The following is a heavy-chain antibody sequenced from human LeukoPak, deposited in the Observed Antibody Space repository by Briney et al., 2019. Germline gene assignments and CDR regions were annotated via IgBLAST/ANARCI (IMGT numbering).Heavy chain of an antibody. CDR1: GFTVSSNY. V-gene: IGHV3-53*01. Sequence: GGSLRLSCAASGFTVSSNYMSWVRQAPGKGLGWVSVIYSGGSTYYADSVKGRFSNSRDNSKNTLYLQMNSLRAEDTAAYYCAPSAYDYWGQGTLVTVSS. CDR3: APSAYDY. J-gene: IGHJ4*02. CDR2: IYSGGST.